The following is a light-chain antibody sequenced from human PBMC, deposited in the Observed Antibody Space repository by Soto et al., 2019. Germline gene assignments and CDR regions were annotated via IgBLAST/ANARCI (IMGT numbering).Light chain of an antibody. J-gene: IGLJ1*01. CDR2: EVS. Sequence: QSALTQPASVSGSPGQSITISCTGTSSDVGRYNYVSWYQLHPGKAPKLIIYEVSNRPSGVSYRFSGSKSGNTASLTISGLQAEDEADYYCATWDDSLDALYVFGTGTKVTVL. CDR1: SSDVGRYNY. V-gene: IGLV2-14*01. CDR3: ATWDDSLDALYV.